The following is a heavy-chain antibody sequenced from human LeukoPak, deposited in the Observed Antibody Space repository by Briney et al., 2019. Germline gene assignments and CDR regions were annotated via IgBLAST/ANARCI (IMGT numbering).Heavy chain of an antibody. CDR2: INQDASEI. CDR1: GFTFSTYW. CDR3: ATDRDNSDWQKRFDS. Sequence: GGSLRLSCAASGFTFSTYWMNWYRQAPGKGLEWVGDINQDASEINYVDSVRGRLTISRDNAKNSLHLQMNSLRAEDTAVYYCATDRDNSDWQKRFDSWGQGTLVTVSS. J-gene: IGHJ4*02. V-gene: IGHV3-7*01. D-gene: IGHD2-21*02.